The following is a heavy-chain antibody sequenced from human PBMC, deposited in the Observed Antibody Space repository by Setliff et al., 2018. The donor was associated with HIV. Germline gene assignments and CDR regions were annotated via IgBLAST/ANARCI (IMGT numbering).Heavy chain of an antibody. J-gene: IGHJ5*02. CDR1: GGSFSGNY. CDR2: INYSGTT. D-gene: IGHD3-22*01. Sequence: PSETLSLTCAIYGGSFSGNYWSWIRQPPGKGLEWIGEINYSGTTNHNPSLRSRVTISVDTSKNQFSLKLNSVTAADTAVYYCARHAVPHYYDSSGPSWGPGTLVTVSS. CDR3: ARHAVPHYYDSSGPS. V-gene: IGHV4-34*01.